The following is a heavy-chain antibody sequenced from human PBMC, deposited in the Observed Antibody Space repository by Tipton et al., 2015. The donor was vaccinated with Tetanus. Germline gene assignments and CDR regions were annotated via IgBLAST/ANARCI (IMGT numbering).Heavy chain of an antibody. Sequence: SLRLSCAASGFTVSSNYMSWVRQAPGKGLEWVSVIYSGGSTYYADSVKGRFTISRDNSRNTLYLQMNSLRAEDTAVYYCARRTGRYYYYYGMDVWGQGTTVTVSS. CDR2: IYSGGST. CDR1: GFTVSSNY. D-gene: IGHD7-27*01. J-gene: IGHJ6*02. V-gene: IGHV3-53*01. CDR3: ARRTGRYYYYYGMDV.